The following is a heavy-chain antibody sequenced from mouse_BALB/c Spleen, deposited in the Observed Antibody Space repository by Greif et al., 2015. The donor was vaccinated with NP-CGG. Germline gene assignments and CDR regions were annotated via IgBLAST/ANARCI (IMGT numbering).Heavy chain of an antibody. CDR1: GFTFSDYY. D-gene: IGHD4-1*01. CDR3: ASPNWDLAWFAY. Sequence: DVKLVESGGGLVKPGGSLKLSCAASGFTFSDYYMYWVRQTPEKRLEWVATISDGGSYTYYPDSVKGRFTISRDNAKNNRYLLMSSLKSEDTAMYYCASPNWDLAWFAYWGQGTLVTVSA. CDR2: ISDGGSYT. J-gene: IGHJ3*01. V-gene: IGHV5-4*02.